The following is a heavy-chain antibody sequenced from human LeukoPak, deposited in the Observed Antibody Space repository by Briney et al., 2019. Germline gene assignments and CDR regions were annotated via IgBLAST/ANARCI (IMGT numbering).Heavy chain of an antibody. Sequence: RASVKVSCKASGYTFTSYGISWVRQAPGQGLEWMGWTSAYNGNTNYAQKLQGRVTMTTDTSTSTAYMELRSLRSDDTAVYYCARDYCTNGVCSLFDYWGQGTLVTVSS. CDR3: ARDYCTNGVCSLFDY. D-gene: IGHD2-8*01. J-gene: IGHJ4*02. CDR1: GYTFTSYG. CDR2: TSAYNGNT. V-gene: IGHV1-18*01.